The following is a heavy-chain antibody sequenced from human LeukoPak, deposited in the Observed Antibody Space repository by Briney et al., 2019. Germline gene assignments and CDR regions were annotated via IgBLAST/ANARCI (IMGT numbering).Heavy chain of an antibody. CDR3: ARGFDGYYGFDL. CDR1: GFTFTTYW. D-gene: IGHD5-24*01. V-gene: IGHV3-7*05. Sequence: GGSLRLSRAASGFTFTTYWMSWVRQAPGKGLEWGANINQDGIEKYYVASVRGRLTISRDNAKNSIYVQMNSLRAEDAAVYYCARGFDGYYGFDLWGQGTMVTVSS. CDR2: INQDGIEK. J-gene: IGHJ3*01.